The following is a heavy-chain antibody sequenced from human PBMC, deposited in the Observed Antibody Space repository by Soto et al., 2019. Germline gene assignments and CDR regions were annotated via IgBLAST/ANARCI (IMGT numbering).Heavy chain of an antibody. CDR3: AKNPGYYYDSTGYHFDY. Sequence: GGSLRLSCAASEFTFSNYAMSWVRQAPGKGLEWVSAISYGGGTTYYADSVKGRFTISRDNSKNTLYLQMNSLRAEDTAVYYCAKNPGYYYDSTGYHFDYWGQGTLVTVSA. CDR1: EFTFSNYA. D-gene: IGHD3-22*01. J-gene: IGHJ4*02. CDR2: ISYGGGTT. V-gene: IGHV3-23*01.